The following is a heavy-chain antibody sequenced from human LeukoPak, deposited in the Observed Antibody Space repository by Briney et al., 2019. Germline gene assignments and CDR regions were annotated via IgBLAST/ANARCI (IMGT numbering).Heavy chain of an antibody. CDR2: IIPIFGTA. CDR3: ASGPYGDYPLYYYYGMDV. V-gene: IGHV1-69*13. D-gene: IGHD4-17*01. J-gene: IGHJ6*02. CDR1: GGTFSSYA. Sequence: GASVKVSCKASGGTFSSYAISWVRQAPGQGLEWMGGIIPIFGTANYAQKFQGRVTITADESTSTAYMELSSLRSEDTAVYYCASGPYGDYPLYYYYGMDVWGQGTTVTVSS.